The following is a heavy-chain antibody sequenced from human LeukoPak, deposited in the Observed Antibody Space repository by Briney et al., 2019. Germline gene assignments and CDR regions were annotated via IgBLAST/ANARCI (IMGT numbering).Heavy chain of an antibody. J-gene: IGHJ4*02. CDR2: INSDGSTT. CDR3: ARGSAVTGVH. CDR1: GVTFSSYW. V-gene: IGHV3-74*01. D-gene: IGHD1-14*01. Sequence: GGSLRLSCAASGVTFSSYWMHWVRQAPGKGLVWISRINSDGSTTNYADSVKGRFTISRDNAKNTLYLQMNSLRAEDTAMYYCARGSAVTGVHWGQGTLVTVSS.